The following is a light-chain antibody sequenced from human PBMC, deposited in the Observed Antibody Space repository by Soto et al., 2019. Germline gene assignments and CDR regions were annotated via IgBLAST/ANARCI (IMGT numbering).Light chain of an antibody. CDR3: QHYNSYAEA. Sequence: DIQMTQSPSTLSGSVGDRVTITCRASQTICSWLAWYEQKPGKAPKLLIYKASTLKSGVPSRFSGSGSGTEFTLAIRSLQPDDFATYYCQHYNSYAEAFGQGTKVELK. J-gene: IGKJ1*01. CDR2: KAS. V-gene: IGKV1-5*03. CDR1: QTICSW.